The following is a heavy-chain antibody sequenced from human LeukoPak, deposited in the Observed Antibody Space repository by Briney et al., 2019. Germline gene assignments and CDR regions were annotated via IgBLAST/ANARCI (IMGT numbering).Heavy chain of an antibody. D-gene: IGHD1-26*01. CDR2: INPKTGVT. CDR3: ARDLAMYSPDLDY. J-gene: IGHJ4*02. Sequence: GASVKVSYKASGYTFTDYYLHWVRQAPGHGLEWMGWINPKTGVTKYAQNFQGRVTITRNTTINTAYMEVSRLRSDDTAVFYCARDLAMYSPDLDYWGQGTLVTVSS. V-gene: IGHV1-2*02. CDR1: GYTFTDYY.